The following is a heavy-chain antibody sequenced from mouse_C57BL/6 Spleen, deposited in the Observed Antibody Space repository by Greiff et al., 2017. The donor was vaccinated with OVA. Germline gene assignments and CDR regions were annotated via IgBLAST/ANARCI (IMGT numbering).Heavy chain of an antibody. J-gene: IGHJ2*01. Sequence: QVQLQQPGAELVRPGTSVKLSCKASGYTFTSYWMHWVKQRPGQGLEWIGVIDPSDSYTNYNQKFKGKATLTVDTSSSTAYMPLSSLTSEDSAVYYCARGPTTPFDYWGQGTTLTVSS. D-gene: IGHD2-12*01. CDR1: GYTFTSYW. V-gene: IGHV1-59*01. CDR3: ARGPTTPFDY. CDR2: IDPSDSYT.